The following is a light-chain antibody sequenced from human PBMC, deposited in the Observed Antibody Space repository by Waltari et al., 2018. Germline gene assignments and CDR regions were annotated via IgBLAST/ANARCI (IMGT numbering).Light chain of an antibody. J-gene: IGLJ2*01. CDR2: DVS. V-gene: IGLV2-14*01. CDR3: SSYTSTSAVV. Sequence: QSALTQPASVSGSPGQSIPISCTGTSSDIGGYTYVYWYQPHPGKPPKLLIYDVSDRPSGASNRFSGSKSGNTASLTISGLQPEDEADYYCSSYTSTSAVVFGGGTKLTVL. CDR1: SSDIGGYTY.